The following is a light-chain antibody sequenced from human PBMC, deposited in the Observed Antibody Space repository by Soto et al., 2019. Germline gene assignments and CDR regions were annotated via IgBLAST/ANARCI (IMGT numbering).Light chain of an antibody. Sequence: EILMTQSPATLSVSPGERATLSCRASQSVSSDLAWYQQKPGQPPRLLIYAASARATGIPARFSGSGSGTEFTLTISSLQSEDFAIYFCQQCNNWPTFGQGTKVDIK. V-gene: IGKV3-15*01. CDR1: QSVSSD. CDR3: QQCNNWPT. J-gene: IGKJ1*01. CDR2: AAS.